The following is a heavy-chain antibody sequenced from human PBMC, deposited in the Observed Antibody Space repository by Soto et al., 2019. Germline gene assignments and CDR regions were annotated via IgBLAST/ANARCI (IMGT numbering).Heavy chain of an antibody. Sequence: EVQLLESGGGLVQPGGSLRLSCAASGFTFSSYAMSWVRQAPGKGLEWVSAISGSGGSTYYADSVKGRFTTSRDNSKNTLYLQMNSRRAEDTAVYYCAKDPGRGVAAAGLDYWGQGTLVTVSS. CDR3: AKDPGRGVAAAGLDY. D-gene: IGHD6-13*01. J-gene: IGHJ4*02. CDR2: ISGSGGST. V-gene: IGHV3-23*01. CDR1: GFTFSSYA.